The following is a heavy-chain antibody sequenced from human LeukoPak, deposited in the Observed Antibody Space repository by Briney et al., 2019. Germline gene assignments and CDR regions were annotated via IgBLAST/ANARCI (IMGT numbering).Heavy chain of an antibody. CDR1: GFTFDDYV. J-gene: IGHJ6*02. CDR3: AVRSIADWKGLYYYGMDA. D-gene: IGHD2-21*01. Sequence: GGSLRLSCAASGFTFDDYVIHWVRQVPGKGLEWVSLINGDGSETFYGDSVKGRLTISRGSSDTSLYLQMDSLRSEDTALYYCAVRSIADWKGLYYYGMDAWGQGTTVIVSS. CDR2: INGDGSET. V-gene: IGHV3-43*02.